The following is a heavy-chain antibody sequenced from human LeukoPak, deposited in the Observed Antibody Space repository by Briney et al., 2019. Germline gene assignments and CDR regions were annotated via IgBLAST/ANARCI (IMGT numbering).Heavy chain of an antibody. CDR3: ARDGWVWSGDNYYYYYYMDV. V-gene: IGHV4-59*01. D-gene: IGHD3-3*01. CDR2: IYYSGST. CDR1: GGSISSYY. Sequence: SETLSLTCTVSGGSISSYYWSWIRQPPGKGLEWIGYIYYSGSTNYNPSLKSRVTISVDTSKNQFSLKLSSVTAADTAVYYCARDGWVWSGDNYYYYYYMDVWGKGTTVTVSS. J-gene: IGHJ6*03.